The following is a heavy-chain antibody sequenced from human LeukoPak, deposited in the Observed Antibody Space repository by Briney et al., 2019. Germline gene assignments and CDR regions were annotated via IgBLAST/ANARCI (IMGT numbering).Heavy chain of an antibody. CDR1: GFTFSSYN. Sequence: TGGSLRLSCAASGFTFSSYNMNWVRQAPGKGLEWVSSISSDSSYIYYADSLKGRFTISRDNARDSLYLQMNSLRAEDTAVYYCANSHLYNYYYMDVWGKGTTVTVSS. CDR2: ISSDSSYI. CDR3: ANSHLYNYYYMDV. J-gene: IGHJ6*03. V-gene: IGHV3-21*01. D-gene: IGHD2-15*01.